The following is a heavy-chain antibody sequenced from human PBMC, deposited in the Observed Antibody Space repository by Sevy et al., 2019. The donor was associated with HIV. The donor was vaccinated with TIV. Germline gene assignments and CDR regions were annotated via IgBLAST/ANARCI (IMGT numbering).Heavy chain of an antibody. J-gene: IGHJ4*02. V-gene: IGHV3-48*01. CDR1: GFSFNSYS. D-gene: IGHD1-1*01. Sequence: GESLKISCEVPGFSFNSYSFNWVRQAPGKGLEWISYITSSSHITYYAESVQGRFTISRDNLKKSLYLQMNSLRVEDTAIYYCVRGTGIRNLYYFDHWGQGTLVTVSS. CDR2: ITSSSHIT. CDR3: VRGTGIRNLYYFDH.